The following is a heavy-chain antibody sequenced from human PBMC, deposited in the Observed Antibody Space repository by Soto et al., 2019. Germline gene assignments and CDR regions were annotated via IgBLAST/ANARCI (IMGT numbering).Heavy chain of an antibody. Sequence: PSETLSLTCTVSGGSISSGGYYWSWIRQHPGKGLEYIGYIYYSGSTYYNPSLKSRVAISVDTSKDQFSLKLTSVTAADTAVYYCAAEVGFGPLFDYWGQGTLVTVSS. CDR3: AAEVGFGPLFDY. V-gene: IGHV4-31*03. J-gene: IGHJ4*02. CDR1: GGSISSGGYY. CDR2: IYYSGST. D-gene: IGHD3-3*01.